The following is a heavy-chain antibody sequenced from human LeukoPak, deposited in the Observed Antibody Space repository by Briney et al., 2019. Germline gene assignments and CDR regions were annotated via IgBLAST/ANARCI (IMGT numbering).Heavy chain of an antibody. CDR3: ARSHDHLWGNYPDY. CDR1: GGSISSSNW. CDR2: IYHSGST. V-gene: IGHV4-4*02. J-gene: IGHJ4*02. Sequence: SGTLSLTCAVSGGSISSSNWWSWVRQPPGQGLEWIGEIYHSGSTNYNPSLKSRVTLSVDKSKNQFSLRLNSVTAADTAMYYCARSHDHLWGNYPDYWGQGTLVTVSS. D-gene: IGHD3-16*02.